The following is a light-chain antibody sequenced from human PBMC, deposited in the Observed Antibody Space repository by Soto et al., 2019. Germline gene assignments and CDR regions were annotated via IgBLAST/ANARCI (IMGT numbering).Light chain of an antibody. V-gene: IGKV1-6*01. J-gene: IGKJ1*01. Sequence: AIQMTQSPSSLSASVGDRVTSTCRASQDIRSDLGWYQQKPGKAPKLLIYAASSLLSGVPSRFSGGGSGTDFTLTISSLQPQDFATYYCLQDYSYPRTFGQGTKVEIK. CDR3: LQDYSYPRT. CDR2: AAS. CDR1: QDIRSD.